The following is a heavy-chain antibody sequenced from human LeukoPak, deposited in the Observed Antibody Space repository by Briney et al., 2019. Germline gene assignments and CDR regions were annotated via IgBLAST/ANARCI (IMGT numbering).Heavy chain of an antibody. CDR3: AARGDYDILTGYYNVTYYYYGMDL. CDR2: IYYSGST. D-gene: IGHD3-9*01. V-gene: IGHV4-59*06. Sequence: PSETLSLTCTVSGGSIRSYYWSWIRQHPGKGLGWIGYIYYSGSTYYNPSLKSRVTISVDTSKNQFSLKLSSVTAADTAVYYCAARGDYDILTGYYNVTYYYYGMDLWGQGTTVTVSS. CDR1: GGSIRSYY. J-gene: IGHJ6*02.